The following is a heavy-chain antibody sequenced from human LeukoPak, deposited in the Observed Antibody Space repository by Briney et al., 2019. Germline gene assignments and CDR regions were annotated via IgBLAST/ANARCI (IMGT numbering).Heavy chain of an antibody. CDR1: GYTFTSYY. V-gene: IGHV1-46*01. J-gene: IGHJ4*02. CDR2: INPSGGST. CDR3: ARDSGISYYGSGSYPGDY. Sequence: ASVKVSCKASGYTFTSYYMHWVRQAPGQGLEWMGIINPSGGSTSYAQKFQGRVTMTRDTSTSTVYMELSSLRSEDTAVYYCARDSGISYYGSGSYPGDYWGQGTLVTVSS. D-gene: IGHD3-10*01.